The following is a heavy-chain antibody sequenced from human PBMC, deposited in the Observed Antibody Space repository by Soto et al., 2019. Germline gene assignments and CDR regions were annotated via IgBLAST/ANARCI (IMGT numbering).Heavy chain of an antibody. V-gene: IGHV4-34*01. J-gene: IGHJ3*02. D-gene: IGHD6-19*01. CDR3: ARGGSSDWQVAFDI. Sequence: QLQQWGAGPLKASETLSLTCVVSGGSFSTYYYNWLRQSPGKGLEWIGEINHRGSNNYSPSLKSRVTMSLDTSKHQFSLNLTSVTAADTAVYYCARGGSSDWQVAFDIWGQGTMVTVSS. CDR1: GGSFSTYY. CDR2: INHRGSN.